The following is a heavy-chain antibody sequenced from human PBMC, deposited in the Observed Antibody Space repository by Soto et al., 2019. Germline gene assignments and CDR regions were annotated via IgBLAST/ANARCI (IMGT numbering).Heavy chain of an antibody. CDR2: IVVGSGNT. D-gene: IGHD6-19*01. V-gene: IGHV1-58*01. CDR1: GFTFTRSA. CDR3: AAATAGYSSGWSGIYYYYYGMDV. Sequence: GASVKVFCKASGFTFTRSAVQWVRQARGQRLEWIGWIVVGSGNTNYAQKFQERVTITRDMSTSTAYMELSSLRSEDTAVYYCAAATAGYSSGWSGIYYYYYGMDVWGQGTTVTVSS. J-gene: IGHJ6*02.